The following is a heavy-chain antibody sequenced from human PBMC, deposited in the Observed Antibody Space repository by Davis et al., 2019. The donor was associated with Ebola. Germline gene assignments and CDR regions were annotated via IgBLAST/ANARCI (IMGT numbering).Heavy chain of an antibody. V-gene: IGHV3-30*02. CDR3: ARDMVHFSGYYDLEY. CDR2: IRFDGSDK. J-gene: IGHJ4*02. Sequence: GESLKISCAASGFTFSHYGIHWVRQAPGKGLEWVGFIRFDGSDKYYAESVKGRFTISRDNSKNTLYLQMDGLRTEDTAVYYCARDMVHFSGYYDLEYWGQGTLVTVSS. D-gene: IGHD3-22*01. CDR1: GFTFSHYG.